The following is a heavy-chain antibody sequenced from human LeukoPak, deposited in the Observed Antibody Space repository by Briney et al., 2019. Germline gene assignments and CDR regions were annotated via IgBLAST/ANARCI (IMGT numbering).Heavy chain of an antibody. CDR3: ARDRYGYYCRNV. J-gene: IGHJ6*02. Sequence: GGSLRLSCAASGFTFSTYSMNWVRQAPGKGLEWVSSISSSTSYIYYADSVKGRFTISRDNAKNSLYLQMNSLRAEDTAVYYCARDRYGYYCRNVWGQGTTVTVSS. CDR2: ISSSTSYI. CDR1: GFTFSTYS. V-gene: IGHV3-21*01. D-gene: IGHD1-1*01.